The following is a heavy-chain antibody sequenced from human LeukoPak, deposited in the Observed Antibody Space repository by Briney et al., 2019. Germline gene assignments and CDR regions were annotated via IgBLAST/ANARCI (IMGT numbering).Heavy chain of an antibody. CDR2: IKQDGSEK. J-gene: IGHJ5*02. CDR1: GFTFSSYW. D-gene: IGHD2-2*01. CDR3: ARVTRHAVYWFDP. Sequence: GGSLRLSCAASGFTFSSYWMSWVRQAPGKGLEWVANIKQDGSEKYYVDSVKGRFTISRDNAKNSLYLQMNSLRAEDTAVYYCARVTRHAVYWFDPWGQGTLVTVSS. V-gene: IGHV3-7*01.